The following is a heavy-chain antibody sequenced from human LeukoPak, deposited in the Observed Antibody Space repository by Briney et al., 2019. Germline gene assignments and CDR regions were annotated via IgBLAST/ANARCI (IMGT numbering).Heavy chain of an antibody. CDR3: AKEGRGTILGVFDP. J-gene: IGHJ5*02. CDR1: GFTFSSYG. CDR2: ISYDGSNK. Sequence: GGSLRLSCAASGFTFSSYGMHWVRQAPGKGLEWVAVISYDGSNKYYADSVKGRFTISRDNSKNTLYLQMNSLRAEDTALYYCAKEGRGTILGVFDPWGQGTLVTVSS. D-gene: IGHD3-3*01. V-gene: IGHV3-30*18.